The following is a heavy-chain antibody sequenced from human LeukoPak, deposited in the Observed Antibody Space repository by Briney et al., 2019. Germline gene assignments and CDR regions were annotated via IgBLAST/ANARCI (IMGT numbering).Heavy chain of an antibody. CDR2: IYSGGST. V-gene: IGHV3-53*01. CDR1: GFTFNNYA. J-gene: IGHJ4*02. CDR3: ASSSSGHQFDY. Sequence: GGSLRLSCAASGFTFNNYAMSWVRQAPGKGLEWVSVIYSGGSTYYADSVKGRFTISRDNSKNTLYLQMNSLRAEDTAVYYCASSSSGHQFDYWGQGTLVTVSS. D-gene: IGHD6-13*01.